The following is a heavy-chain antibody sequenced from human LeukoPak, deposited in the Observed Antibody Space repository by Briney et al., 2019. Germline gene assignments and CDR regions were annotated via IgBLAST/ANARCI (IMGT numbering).Heavy chain of an antibody. CDR3: ARKVARIQLWNYYYYYYMDV. CDR1: GYTFTSYD. J-gene: IGHJ6*03. Sequence: ASVKVSCKASGYTFTSYDINWVRQATGQGLEWMGWISAYNGNTNYAQKLQGRVTMTTDTSTSTAYMELRSLRSDDTAVYYCARKVARIQLWNYYYYYYMDVWGKGTTVTVSS. V-gene: IGHV1-18*01. D-gene: IGHD5-18*01. CDR2: ISAYNGNT.